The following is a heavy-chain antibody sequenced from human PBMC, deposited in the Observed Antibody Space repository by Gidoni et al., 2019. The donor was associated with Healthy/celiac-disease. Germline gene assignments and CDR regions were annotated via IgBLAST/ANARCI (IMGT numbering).Heavy chain of an antibody. CDR1: GFTVSSYG. CDR3: ARDWGGYYYGSGSRNWFDP. CDR2: IWYDGSHK. V-gene: IGHV3-33*01. Sequence: QVQLVESGGGVVQPGRYLRLACAASGFTVSSYGQPWVRQAPGKGRGWVPVIWYDGSHKSSADSVKGRFTISRDNSKNTLYLQMNSLRAEDTAVYYCARDWGGYYYGSGSRNWFDPWGQGTLVTVSS. J-gene: IGHJ5*02. D-gene: IGHD3-10*01.